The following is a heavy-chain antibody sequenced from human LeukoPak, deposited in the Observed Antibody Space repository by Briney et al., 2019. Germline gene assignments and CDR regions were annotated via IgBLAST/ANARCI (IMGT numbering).Heavy chain of an antibody. CDR1: VYTFTLWY. CDR3: ARESLRGTWFAY. V-gene: IGHV1-2*06. D-gene: IGHD3-22*01. CDR2: INPNSGGT. J-gene: IGHJ4*02. Sequence: GASVKVSCKASVYTFTLWYVHCVRPAPGQGRECVGRINPNSGGTNYAQKFQGRDTMTRDTPITTANRELNRLEPADPAVYYWARESLRGTWFAYWGQGTLVTVSS.